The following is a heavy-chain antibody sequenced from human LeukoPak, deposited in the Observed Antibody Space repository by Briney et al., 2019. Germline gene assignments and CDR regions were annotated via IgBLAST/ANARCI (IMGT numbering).Heavy chain of an antibody. V-gene: IGHV4-61*01. CDR2: IYYSGST. Sequence: SETLSLTCTVSGGSVNSGSYYWNWIRQPPGKGLEWIGYIYYSGSTNYNPTLKSRVTISVDTSKNQFSPKLSSVTAADTAVYYCARAAYSGSYHSDYWGQGTLVTVSS. CDR3: ARAAYSGSYHSDY. D-gene: IGHD1-26*01. J-gene: IGHJ4*02. CDR1: GGSVNSGSYY.